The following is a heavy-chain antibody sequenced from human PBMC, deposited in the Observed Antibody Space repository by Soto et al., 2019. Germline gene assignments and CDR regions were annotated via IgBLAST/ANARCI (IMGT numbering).Heavy chain of an antibody. CDR3: SSYAARANVVIHSGMDV. D-gene: IGHD3-16*02. Sequence: GGSLRLSCAASGFTFSSYGMHWVRQAPGKGLEWVAVIWYDGSNKYYADSVKGRFTISRDNSKNTLYLQMNSLRAEDTAVYYCSSYAARANVVIHSGMDVWGQGTTVTVSS. CDR1: GFTFSSYG. V-gene: IGHV3-33*01. J-gene: IGHJ6*02. CDR2: IWYDGSNK.